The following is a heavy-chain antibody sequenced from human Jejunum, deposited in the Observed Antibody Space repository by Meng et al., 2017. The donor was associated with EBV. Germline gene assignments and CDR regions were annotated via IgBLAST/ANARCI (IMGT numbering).Heavy chain of an antibody. D-gene: IGHD2-21*02. CDR3: AAYCGSDCYYIDY. CDR1: GFTFSTFS. CDR2: MKSKARNSVT. J-gene: IGHJ4*02. V-gene: IGHV3-73*02. Sequence: VVLVGSGGCLVQPGVSLKLSCGASGFTFSTFSIHWVRQASGKGLEWVGHMKSKARNSVTTYAASLQGRFTISRDDSKNTAYLQMDSLKTEDTAVYYCAAYCGSDCYYIDYWGRGTLVTVSS.